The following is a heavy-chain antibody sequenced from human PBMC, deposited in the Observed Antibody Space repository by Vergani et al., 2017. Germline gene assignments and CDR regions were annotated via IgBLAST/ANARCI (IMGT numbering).Heavy chain of an antibody. Sequence: EVQLVESGGVVVQPGGSLRLSCAASGFTFDDYTMHWVRQAPGKGLEWVSLISWDGGSTYYADSVKGRFTISRDNSKNTLYLQMNSLRAEDTAVYYCAKDPAPYGGKYFDLWGRGTLVTVSS. D-gene: IGHD4-23*01. CDR2: ISWDGGST. CDR3: AKDPAPYGGKYFDL. CDR1: GFTFDDYT. J-gene: IGHJ2*01. V-gene: IGHV3-43*01.